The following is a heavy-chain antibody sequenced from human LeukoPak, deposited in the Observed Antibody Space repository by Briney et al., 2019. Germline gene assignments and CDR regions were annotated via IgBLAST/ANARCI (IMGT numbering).Heavy chain of an antibody. CDR2: ISGSGGST. V-gene: IGHV3-23*01. CDR3: AKGGGRGGSYSIVSDS. Sequence: GGSLRLSCAASGFTFSSYAMTWVRQAPGKGLEWVSAISGSGGSTYYADSVKGRFTISRDNSKNTLYLQTNSLRAEDTAVYYCAKGGGRGGSYSIVSDSWGQGTLVTVSS. D-gene: IGHD1-26*01. CDR1: GFTFSSYA. J-gene: IGHJ5*01.